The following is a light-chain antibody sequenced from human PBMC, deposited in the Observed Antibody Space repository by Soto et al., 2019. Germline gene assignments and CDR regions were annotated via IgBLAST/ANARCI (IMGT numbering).Light chain of an antibody. CDR2: GAS. V-gene: IGKV3-20*01. Sequence: EIVLTQSPGTLSLSPGERATLSCRASQSLSSSYLAWYQQKPGQAPRLLIYGASSRATGIPDRVSGSGSGTDFTLTISRLEPEDFAVYYWQQYGSSRWTVGQGTKVEIK. J-gene: IGKJ1*01. CDR1: QSLSSSY. CDR3: QQYGSSRWT.